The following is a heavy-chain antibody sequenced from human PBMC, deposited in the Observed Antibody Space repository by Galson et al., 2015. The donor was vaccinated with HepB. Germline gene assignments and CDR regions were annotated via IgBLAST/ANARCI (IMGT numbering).Heavy chain of an antibody. D-gene: IGHD3-3*01. CDR2: MNPNSGNT. Sequence: SVKVSCKASGGTFSSFAISWVRQATGQGLEWMGWMNPNSGNTGYAQKFQGRVTMTRNTSISTAYMELSSLRSEDTAVYYCARGNHERAYDFWSGYRATANWFDPWGQGTLVTVSS. V-gene: IGHV1-8*02. J-gene: IGHJ5*02. CDR3: ARGNHERAYDFWSGYRATANWFDP. CDR1: GGTFSSFA.